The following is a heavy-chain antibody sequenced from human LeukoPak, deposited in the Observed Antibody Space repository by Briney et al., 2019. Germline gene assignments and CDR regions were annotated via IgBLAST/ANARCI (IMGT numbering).Heavy chain of an antibody. CDR1: GDSISGSTYY. CDR3: ARPYSNYVGNDAFAI. J-gene: IGHJ3*02. V-gene: IGHV4-39*01. D-gene: IGHD4-11*01. CDR2: IHYSGGT. Sequence: SETLSLTCTVSGDSISGSTYYWGWIRQPPGKGLEWIGTIHYSGGTYYNPSLKSRVTISVDTSKNQFSLKLTSATAADTAVYYCARPYSNYVGNDAFAIWGQGTMVTVSS.